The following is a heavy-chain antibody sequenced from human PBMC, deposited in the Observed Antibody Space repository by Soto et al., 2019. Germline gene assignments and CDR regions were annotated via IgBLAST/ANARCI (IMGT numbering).Heavy chain of an antibody. J-gene: IGHJ6*02. CDR1: WFTFTSYA. D-gene: IGHD2-21*02. V-gene: IGHV3-23*01. Sequence: GGSLRLSCAAAWFTFTSYAMSWVTTAPWRGLEWVSAISGSGGSTYYADSVKGRFTISRDNSKNTLYLQMNSLRAEDTAVYYCAKDKPVAYCGGDCYPYYYYGMDVWGQGT. CDR2: ISGSGGST. CDR3: AKDKPVAYCGGDCYPYYYYGMDV.